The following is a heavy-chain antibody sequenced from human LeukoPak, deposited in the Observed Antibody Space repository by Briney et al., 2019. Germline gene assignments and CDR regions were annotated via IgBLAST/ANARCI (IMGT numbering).Heavy chain of an antibody. V-gene: IGHV1-18*04. J-gene: IGHJ6*04. Sequence: ASVKVSCKASGYTFTSYGISWVRQAPGQGLEWMGWISAYNGNTNYAQKLQGRVTMTTDTSTSTAYMELRSLRSDDTAVYYCARYYDYVWGGYRSYYYYYGMDVWGKGTTVTVSS. CDR2: ISAYNGNT. D-gene: IGHD3-16*02. CDR3: ARYYDYVWGGYRSYYYYYGMDV. CDR1: GYTFTSYG.